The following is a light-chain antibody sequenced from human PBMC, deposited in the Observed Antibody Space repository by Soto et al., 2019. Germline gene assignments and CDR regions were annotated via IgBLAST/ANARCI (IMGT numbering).Light chain of an antibody. CDR2: WAS. CDR3: QQYYTTLALT. J-gene: IGKJ4*01. CDR1: QSVLYSSNNKNY. Sequence: DIVMTQSPDSLAVSLGERATINCKSSQSVLYSSNNKNYLAWYQQKPGQPPKLLIYWASTRESGVPDRFSGSGSGTAFTLTISSLQTEDVAVYYCQQYYTTLALTFGGGTKVEIK. V-gene: IGKV4-1*01.